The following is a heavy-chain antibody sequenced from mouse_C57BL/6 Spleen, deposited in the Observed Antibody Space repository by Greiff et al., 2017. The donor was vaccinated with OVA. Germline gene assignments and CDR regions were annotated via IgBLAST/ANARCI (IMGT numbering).Heavy chain of an antibody. CDR2: IDPSDSYT. D-gene: IGHD2-4*01. CDR1: GYTFTSYW. J-gene: IGHJ1*03. Sequence: VQLQQPGAELVKPGASVKLSCKASGYTFTSYWMQWVKQRPGQGLEWIGEIDPSDSYTNYNQKFKGKATLTVDTSSSTAYMQLSSLTSEDSAVYYCARTRLRRDWYFDVWGTGTTVTVSS. CDR3: ARTRLRRDWYFDV. V-gene: IGHV1-50*01.